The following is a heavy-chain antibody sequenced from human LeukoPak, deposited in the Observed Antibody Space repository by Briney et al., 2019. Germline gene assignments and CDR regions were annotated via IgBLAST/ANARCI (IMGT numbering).Heavy chain of an antibody. CDR1: GFIVSTNY. CDR3: ARVAYSSIGFDY. Sequence: GGSLRLSCAASGFIVSTNYMSWIRQAPGKGLEWVSVIYSGGSTNYAHSVKGRFTISRDNAKNSLYLQMNSLRAEDTAVYYCARVAYSSIGFDYWGQGTLVTVSS. J-gene: IGHJ4*02. V-gene: IGHV3-53*01. D-gene: IGHD6-13*01. CDR2: IYSGGST.